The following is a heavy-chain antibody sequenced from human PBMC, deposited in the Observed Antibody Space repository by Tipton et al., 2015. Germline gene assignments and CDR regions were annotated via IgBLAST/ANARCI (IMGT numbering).Heavy chain of an antibody. Sequence: QSGAEVKKPGASVKVSCKASGYTFISHYMHWVRQAPGQGLEWMGIINPSGGSTTYAQKFQGRVTMTRDTSTSTFYMELSSLRSEDTALYYCARLGYSGYRCDSWGQGTLVTVSS. V-gene: IGHV1-46*01. D-gene: IGHD5-12*01. CDR2: INPSGGST. CDR3: ARLGYSGYRCDS. J-gene: IGHJ4*02. CDR1: GYTFISHY.